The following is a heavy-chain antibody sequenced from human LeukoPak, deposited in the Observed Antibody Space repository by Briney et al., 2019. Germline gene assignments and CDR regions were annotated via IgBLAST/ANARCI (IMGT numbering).Heavy chain of an antibody. D-gene: IGHD2-15*01. Sequence: PSETLSLTCTASGGSISSYYWGWIRQPPGKGLEWIGYIYYSGSTNYNPSLKSRVTISLDTSKNQFSLKLSSVTAADTAVYYCARFATPPKCFDCWGQGTLVTVSS. V-gene: IGHV4-59*01. J-gene: IGHJ4*02. CDR1: GGSISSYY. CDR2: IYYSGST. CDR3: ARFATPPKCFDC.